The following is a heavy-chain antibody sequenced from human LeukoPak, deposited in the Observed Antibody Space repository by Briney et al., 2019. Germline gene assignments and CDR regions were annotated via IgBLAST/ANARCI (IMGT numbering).Heavy chain of an antibody. CDR3: ARGDYYDSSGYSQYFQH. V-gene: IGHV3-33*01. CDR1: GFTFSNYG. D-gene: IGHD3-22*01. Sequence: GGSLRLSCAASGFTFSNYGMHWVRQAPGKGLEWVAVIWYDGSNKYYADSVKGRFTISGDNSKNTLYLQMNSLRAEDTAVYYCARGDYYDSSGYSQYFQHWGQGTLVTVSS. J-gene: IGHJ1*01. CDR2: IWYDGSNK.